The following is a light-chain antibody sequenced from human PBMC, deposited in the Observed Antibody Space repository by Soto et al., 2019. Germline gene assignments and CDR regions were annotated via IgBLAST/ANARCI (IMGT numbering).Light chain of an antibody. CDR2: EVS. CDR3: SSFTTITTWV. Sequence: QSVLTQPASMSGSPGQSITISCTGTSSDVGAYNYVSWYQQHPGRAPKLLIYEVSYRPSGVSNRFPGSKSGNTAYLTISGLQAEDEADYYCSSFTTITTWVFGGGTKLTVL. V-gene: IGLV2-14*01. CDR1: SSDVGAYNY. J-gene: IGLJ3*02.